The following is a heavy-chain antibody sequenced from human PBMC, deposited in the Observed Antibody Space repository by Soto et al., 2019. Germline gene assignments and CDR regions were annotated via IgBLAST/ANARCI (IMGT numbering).Heavy chain of an antibody. CDR3: AIRDPLAGIVY. CDR2: IDPSDSYT. D-gene: IGHD6-19*01. Sequence: GEALKISCKGSGYSFTSYWISWERQIPGKGLEWMGRIDPSDSYTNYSPSFQGHVTISADKSISTAYLQWSSLKASDTAMYYCAIRDPLAGIVYWGQGXLVTVYS. CDR1: GYSFTSYW. J-gene: IGHJ4*02. V-gene: IGHV5-10-1*01.